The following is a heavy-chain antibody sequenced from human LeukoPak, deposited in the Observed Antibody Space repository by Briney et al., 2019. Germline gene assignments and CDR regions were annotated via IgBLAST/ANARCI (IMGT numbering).Heavy chain of an antibody. CDR3: GRVYSGGWSLPIVN. J-gene: IGHJ4*02. V-gene: IGHV3-30-3*01. CDR1: GFTFSSFT. CDR2: TSYDGSNK. Sequence: GGSLRLSCAASGFTFSSFTLHWVRQGPGKGLEWVAVTSYDGSNKYYADSVKGRFTISRDNSKNTLFLQMNSLRAEDTAVYYCGRVYSGGWSLPIVNWGQGTLVTVSS. D-gene: IGHD2-15*01.